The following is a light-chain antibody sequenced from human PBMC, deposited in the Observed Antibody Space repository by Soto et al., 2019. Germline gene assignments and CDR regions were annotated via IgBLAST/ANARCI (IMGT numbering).Light chain of an antibody. CDR1: HTISSSY. J-gene: IGKJ1*01. V-gene: IGKV3-20*01. Sequence: IGLTQSPGTLSLSPGERATLSFRASHTISSSYLAWYQLTPGQAPRLLMYGISRRATGIPDRFSGSGSGTDFTLTITRLEPEDFAVYYCQQYVTSSPRTFGQGAKVDIK. CDR3: QQYVTSSPRT. CDR2: GIS.